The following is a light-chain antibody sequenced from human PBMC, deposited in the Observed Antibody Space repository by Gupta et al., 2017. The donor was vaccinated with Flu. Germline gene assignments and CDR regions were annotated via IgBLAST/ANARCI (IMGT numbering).Light chain of an antibody. V-gene: IGLV3-21*02. J-gene: IGLJ2*01. CDR1: NIGSKS. Sequence: SYVLTQPPSVSVAPGQTARLPCEGNNIGSKSVHWYQQKSGQAPVLVVYDDSDRPSGIPERFSGSNSGNTATLSISRVEAGDEADYYCQVWDSSSDPHMVFGGGTKLTVL. CDR2: DDS. CDR3: QVWDSSSDPHMV.